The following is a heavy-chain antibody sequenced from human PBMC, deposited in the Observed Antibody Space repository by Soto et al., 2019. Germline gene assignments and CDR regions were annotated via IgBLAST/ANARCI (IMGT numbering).Heavy chain of an antibody. J-gene: IGHJ4*02. D-gene: IGHD2-21*02. V-gene: IGHV1-58*01. CDR2: IIVGTGNT. CDR3: AAELYWGGDCCHLDY. Sequence: QVQVEQSGPEVRTPGTSVKVSCKTSGFTFRNSAVQWVRQAPGQRLEWIAWIIVGTGNTKYAQRVQDRVTVTRDMSKNTAYMELSSLRSEDTAIYYCAAELYWGGDCCHLDYWGQGTLVTVSS. CDR1: GFTFRNSA.